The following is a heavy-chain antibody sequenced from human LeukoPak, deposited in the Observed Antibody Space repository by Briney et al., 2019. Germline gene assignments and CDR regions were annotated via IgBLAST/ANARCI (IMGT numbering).Heavy chain of an antibody. Sequence: GGSLRLSCAASGFTFSSYGMHWVRQAPGKGLEWVAVISYDGSNKYYADSVKGRFTISRDNSKNTLYLQMNSLRAEDTAVYYCAKDSGSSPEYYFGYWGQGTLVTVSS. V-gene: IGHV3-30*18. CDR3: AKDSGSSPEYYFGY. J-gene: IGHJ4*02. D-gene: IGHD1-26*01. CDR1: GFTFSSYG. CDR2: ISYDGSNK.